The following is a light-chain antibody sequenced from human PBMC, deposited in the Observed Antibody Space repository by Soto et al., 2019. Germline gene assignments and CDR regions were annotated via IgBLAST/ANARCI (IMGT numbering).Light chain of an antibody. J-gene: IGKJ5*01. CDR1: QSVGSN. CDR2: DAS. CDR3: QQRSSWPPFT. V-gene: IGKV3-11*01. Sequence: EIVLTQSPATLSLSPGERATLSCRASQSVGSNLAWYQHKPGQAPRLLIYDASSRATDIPARFGGSGSGTDFTLTISSLEPEDFAIYYCQQRSSWPPFTFGQGTRLEIK.